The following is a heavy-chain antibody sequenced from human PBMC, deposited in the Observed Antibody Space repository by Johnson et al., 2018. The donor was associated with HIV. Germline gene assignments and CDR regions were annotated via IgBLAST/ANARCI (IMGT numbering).Heavy chain of an antibody. CDR2: ISWNSGSI. CDR3: AKDRNYGSGSYPDAFDI. D-gene: IGHD3-10*01. CDR1: GFTFDDYA. J-gene: IGHJ3*02. V-gene: IGHV3-9*01. Sequence: QLVESGGGLVQPGRSLRLSCAASGFTFDDYAMHWVRQAPGKGLEWVSGISWNSGSIGYADSVKGRFTISRYNAKNSLYLQMNSLRAEDTALYYCAKDRNYGSGSYPDAFDIWGQGTMVTVSS.